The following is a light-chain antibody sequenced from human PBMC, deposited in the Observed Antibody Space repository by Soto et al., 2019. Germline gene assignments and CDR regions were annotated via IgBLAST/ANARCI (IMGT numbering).Light chain of an antibody. CDR3: QQSGSSHT. V-gene: IGKV3-20*01. CDR1: QSVNSNY. CDR2: DAS. Sequence: EIVLTQSPGTLSLSPGERATLSCRASQSVNSNYLAWYQQRPGQAPRLLIYDASSRATGIPDRFSGSGSGTDFTLTISRLGPEDFAVYYCQQSGSSHTFGQGTKLEIK. J-gene: IGKJ2*01.